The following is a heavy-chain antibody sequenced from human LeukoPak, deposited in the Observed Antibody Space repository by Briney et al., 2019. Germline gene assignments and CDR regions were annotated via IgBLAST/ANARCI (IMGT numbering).Heavy chain of an antibody. J-gene: IGHJ5*02. V-gene: IGHV1-8*01. CDR1: D. D-gene: IGHD6-19*01. Sequence: DXNWVRQATGQGXEWMGWMNPNSGNTGYAQKFQGRVTMTRNTSINTAYMELSSLRSEDTAVYYCARGPGYSSGWSTGMPKGWFDPWGQGTLVTVSS. CDR2: MNPNSGNT. CDR3: ARGPGYSSGWSTGMPKGWFDP.